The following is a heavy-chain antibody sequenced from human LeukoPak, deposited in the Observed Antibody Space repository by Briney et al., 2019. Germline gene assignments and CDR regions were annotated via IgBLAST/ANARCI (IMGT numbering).Heavy chain of an antibody. D-gene: IGHD3-22*01. CDR3: TSVDYYDSSGEYYFDY. CDR2: LKRKAYGGTT. Sequence: GSLRLFCTGSGFNFGDYAMSWVRQAPRKGLEWVGFLKRKAYGGTTEYAASVKGRFTISRDDSKNIAYLQMNSLKTEDTAVYYCTSVDYYDSSGEYYFDYWGQGTLVTVSS. J-gene: IGHJ4*02. V-gene: IGHV3-49*04. CDR1: GFNFGDYA.